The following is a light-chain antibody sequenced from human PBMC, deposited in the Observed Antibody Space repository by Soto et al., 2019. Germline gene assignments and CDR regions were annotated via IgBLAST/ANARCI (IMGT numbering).Light chain of an antibody. CDR3: QAYDSSLSGVV. J-gene: IGLJ2*01. Sequence: QSALTQPPSASGSPGQSVTISCTGTISDIGTYYYVSWYQQHPGKAPKLLISGNYNRPSGVPDRFSGSKSGTSASLAITGLQAEDEADYYCQAYDSSLSGVVFGGGTKLTVL. CDR1: ISDIGTYYY. CDR2: GNY. V-gene: IGLV2-8*01.